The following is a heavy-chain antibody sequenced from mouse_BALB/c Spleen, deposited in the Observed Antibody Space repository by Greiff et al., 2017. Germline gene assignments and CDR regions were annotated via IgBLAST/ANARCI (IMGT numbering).Heavy chain of an antibody. CDR1: GFTFSSFG. J-gene: IGHJ4*01. Sequence: VQLKESGGGLVQPGGSRKLSCAASGFTFSSFGMHWVRQAPEKGLEWVAYISSGSSTIYYADTVKGRFTISRDNPKNTLFLQMTSLRSEDTAMYYCARSGTLAMDYWGQGTSVTVSS. D-gene: IGHD4-1*01. CDR3: ARSGTLAMDY. CDR2: ISSGSSTI. V-gene: IGHV5-17*02.